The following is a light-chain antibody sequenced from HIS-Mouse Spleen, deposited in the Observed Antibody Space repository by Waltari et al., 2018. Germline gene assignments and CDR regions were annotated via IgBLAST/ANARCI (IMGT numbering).Light chain of an antibody. CDR2: DAS. CDR1: QGISSA. CDR3: QQFNSYPYT. Sequence: AIQLNQSPSSLSASLGDRVTITGRASQGISSALAWYQQKPGKAPKLLIYDASSLESGVPSRFSGSGSGTDFTLTISSLQPEDFATYYCQQFNSYPYTFGQGTKLEIK. V-gene: IGKV1-13*02. J-gene: IGKJ2*01.